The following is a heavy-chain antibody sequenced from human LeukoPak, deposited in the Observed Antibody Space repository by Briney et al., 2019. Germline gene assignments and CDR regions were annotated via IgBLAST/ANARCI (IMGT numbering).Heavy chain of an antibody. CDR3: ATSWGPDTSAFRWGRDGMDV. V-gene: IGHV3-23*01. J-gene: IGHJ6*02. D-gene: IGHD3-16*01. Sequence: GGSLRLSCAVSGLTFNNYAMSWVRQAPGKGLEWVSAISKSGDHTYYAASAKGRFTIYRDNSKSTQYLQMNSLRAEDTAVYYCATSWGPDTSAFRWGRDGMDVWGQGTTVIVS. CDR2: ISKSGDHT. CDR1: GLTFNNYA.